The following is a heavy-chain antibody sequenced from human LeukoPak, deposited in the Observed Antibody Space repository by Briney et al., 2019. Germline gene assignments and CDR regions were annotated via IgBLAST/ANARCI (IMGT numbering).Heavy chain of an antibody. CDR1: GFTFSDYE. D-gene: IGHD3-22*01. J-gene: IGHJ4*02. CDR2: ISSSASII. V-gene: IGHV3-48*03. CDR3: ARESYYSSGYHRIDS. Sequence: GSLRLSCAASGFTFSDYEMNWVRQAPGKGLEWVSYISSSASIIYYSDSVKGRFTISRDDSKNTLYLQMNSLRAEDTAAYYCARESYYSSGYHRIDSWGQGTLVTVSS.